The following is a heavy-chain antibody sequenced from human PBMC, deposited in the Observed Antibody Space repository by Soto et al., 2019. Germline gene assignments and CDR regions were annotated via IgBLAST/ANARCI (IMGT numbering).Heavy chain of an antibody. CDR1: GFTFSGNA. V-gene: IGHV3-23*01. CDR3: AKDPLTRGWFDP. J-gene: IGHJ5*02. CDR2: ISAGGTT. Sequence: GGSLRLSCAASGFTFSGNAMTWVRQAPGKGLDWVSGISAGGTTYYADSAKGRFTISRDNSKNTLYLQMNSLRADDTAVYYCAKDPLTRGWFDPWGQGTLVTVS.